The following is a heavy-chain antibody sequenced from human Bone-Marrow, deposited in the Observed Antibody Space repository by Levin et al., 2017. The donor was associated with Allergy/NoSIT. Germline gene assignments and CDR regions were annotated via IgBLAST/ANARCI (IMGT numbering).Heavy chain of an antibody. V-gene: IGHV3-21*01. CDR2: ISSTGTYM. CDR3: ASSGYCSGGSCYYDY. J-gene: IGHJ4*02. Sequence: GESLKISCAASGFSFSTYSMNWVRQAPGKGLEWVSSISSTGTYMYYADSVRGRFPISRDNVKNSLYLQMNSLRAEDTAVYYCASSGYCSGGSCYYDYWGQGTLVTFSS. CDR1: GFSFSTYS. D-gene: IGHD2-15*01.